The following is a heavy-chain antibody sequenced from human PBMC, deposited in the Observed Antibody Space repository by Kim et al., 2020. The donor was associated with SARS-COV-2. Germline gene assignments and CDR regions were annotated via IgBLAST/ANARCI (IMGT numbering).Heavy chain of an antibody. D-gene: IGHD2-2*01. J-gene: IGHJ4*02. CDR3: ALEGGGSTRY. CDR1: GYSFTSYW. Sequence: GESLKISCKGSGYSFTSYWISWVRQMPGKGLEWMGRIDPSDSYTNYSPSFQGHVTISADKSISTAYLQWSSLKASDTAMYYCALEGGGSTRYWGQGTLVTVSS. V-gene: IGHV5-10-1*01. CDR2: IDPSDSYT.